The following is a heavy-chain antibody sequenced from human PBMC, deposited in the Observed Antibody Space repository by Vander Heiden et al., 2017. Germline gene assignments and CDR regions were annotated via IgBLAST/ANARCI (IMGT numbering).Heavy chain of an antibody. V-gene: IGHV1-8*01. J-gene: IGHJ6*02. CDR2: VNPISGGT. Sequence: QVQLVPSGAEVKTPGASVKVSCRASGSTFTRYDINWVRQATGQGLEWMGRVNPISGGTDYAQQFKGRVTMTRNTSINTVYMELSSLRSEDTAVYFCAKDLHCSSPSCSTLENDYGMDIWGQGTTVTVSS. CDR3: AKDLHCSSPSCSTLENDYGMDI. CDR1: GSTFTRYD. D-gene: IGHD2-2*02.